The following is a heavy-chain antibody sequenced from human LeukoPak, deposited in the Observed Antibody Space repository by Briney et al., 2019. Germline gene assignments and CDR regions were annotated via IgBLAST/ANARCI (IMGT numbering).Heavy chain of an antibody. Sequence: ASVKVSCKASGYTFTSYAMHWVRQAPGQRLEWMGWINAGNGNTKYSQKFQGRVTITRDTSASTAYMELSSLRSEDTAVYYCAGGPLENLAAAGLDYWGQGNPGHRLL. D-gene: IGHD6-13*01. CDR3: AGGPLENLAAAGLDY. CDR2: INAGNGNT. V-gene: IGHV1-3*01. CDR1: GYTFTSYA. J-gene: IGHJ4*02.